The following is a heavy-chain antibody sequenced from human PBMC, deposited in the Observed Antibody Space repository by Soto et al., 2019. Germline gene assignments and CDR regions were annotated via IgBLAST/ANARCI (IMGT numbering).Heavy chain of an antibody. CDR2: IRSKANSYAT. CDR3: TLYYYGSGSYFDY. D-gene: IGHD3-10*01. Sequence: GESLKISCAASGFTFSGSAMHWVRQASGKGLEWVGRIRSKANSYATAYAASVKGRFTISRDDSKNTAYLQMNSLKTEDTAVYYCTLYYYGSGSYFDYWGQGTLVTVSS. CDR1: GFTFSGSA. J-gene: IGHJ4*02. V-gene: IGHV3-73*01.